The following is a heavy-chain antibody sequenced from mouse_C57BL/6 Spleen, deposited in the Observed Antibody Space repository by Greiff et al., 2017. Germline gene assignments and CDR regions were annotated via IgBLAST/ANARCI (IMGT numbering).Heavy chain of an antibody. J-gene: IGHJ2*01. D-gene: IGHD2-1*01. V-gene: IGHV5-17*01. CDR2: ISSGSSTI. CDR3: ARQGYGNYKDY. Sequence: DVKLVESGGGLVKPGGSLKLSCAASGFTFSDYGMHWVRQAPEKGLEWVAYISSGSSTIYYADTVKGRFTISRDNAKNTLFLQMTSLRSEDTAMYYCARQGYGNYKDYWGQGTTLTVSS. CDR1: GFTFSDYG.